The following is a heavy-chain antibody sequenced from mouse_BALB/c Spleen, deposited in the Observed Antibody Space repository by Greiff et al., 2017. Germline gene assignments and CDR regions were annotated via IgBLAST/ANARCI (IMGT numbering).Heavy chain of an antibody. J-gene: IGHJ2*01. D-gene: IGHD2-3*01. V-gene: IGHV5-6-5*01. Sequence: EVKLMESGGGLVKPGGSLKLSCAASGFTFSSYAMSWVRQTPEKRLEWVASISSGGSTYYPDSVKGRFTISRDNARNILYLQMSSLRSEDTAMYYCARGGMVTTPFDYWGQGTTLTVSS. CDR1: GFTFSSYA. CDR2: ISSGGST. CDR3: ARGGMVTTPFDY.